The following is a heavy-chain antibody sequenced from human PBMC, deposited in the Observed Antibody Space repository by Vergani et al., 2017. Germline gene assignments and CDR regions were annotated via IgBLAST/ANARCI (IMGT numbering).Heavy chain of an antibody. D-gene: IGHD2-2*01. V-gene: IGHV1-3*01. CDR3: ARGDIVVVPSDYYYYYMDV. CDR1: GYTFTSYA. CDR2: INAGNGNT. Sequence: QVQLVQSGAEVKKPGASVKVSCKASGYTFTSYAMHWVRQAPGQRLEWMGWINAGNGNTKYSQKFQGRVTITRDTSASTAYMELSSLRSEDTAVYYCARGDIVVVPSDYYYYYMDVWGKGTTVTVSS. J-gene: IGHJ6*03.